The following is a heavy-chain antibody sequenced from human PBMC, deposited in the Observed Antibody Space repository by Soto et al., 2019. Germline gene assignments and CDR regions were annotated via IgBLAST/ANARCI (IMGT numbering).Heavy chain of an antibody. CDR3: VRATYFSDSSGYTRCLDY. D-gene: IGHD3-22*01. CDR2: SRDKPQGYST. V-gene: IGHV3-72*01. J-gene: IGHJ4*02. CDR1: GFTFGGYA. Sequence: GGSLRLSCTASGFTFGGYAMGWIRQAPGKGLEWVGRSRDKPQGYSTAYAASVKGRFTTSRDESKNSAYLQMNSLKTEDTAVYYCVRATYFSDSSGYTRCLDYWGQGTLVTVSS.